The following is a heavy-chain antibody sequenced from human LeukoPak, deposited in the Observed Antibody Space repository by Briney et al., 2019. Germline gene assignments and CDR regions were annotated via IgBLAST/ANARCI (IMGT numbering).Heavy chain of an antibody. V-gene: IGHV4-61*01. D-gene: IGHD6-6*01. Sequence: SETLSLTCTVSGGSVSSGSYYWSWIRQPPGKGLEWIGYIYYSGSTNYNPSLKSRVTISVDTSKNQFSLKLSSVTAADTAVYYCARVGSSSAFDPWGQGTLVTVSS. J-gene: IGHJ5*02. CDR2: IYYSGST. CDR1: GGSVSSGSYY. CDR3: ARVGSSSAFDP.